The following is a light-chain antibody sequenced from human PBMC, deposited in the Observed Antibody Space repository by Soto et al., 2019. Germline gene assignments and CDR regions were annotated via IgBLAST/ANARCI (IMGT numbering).Light chain of an antibody. V-gene: IGLV2-23*02. CDR2: GVS. CDR1: SSDVGSYNL. Sequence: QSALTQPASVSGSPGQSITISCTGASSDVGSYNLVSWYQQHPGKAPKLMIYGVSKRPSGVSDRFSGSKSGDTASLTISGLQAEDEADYYCCSYTVVNIFYVFGTGTKVTVL. CDR3: CSYTVVNIFYV. J-gene: IGLJ1*01.